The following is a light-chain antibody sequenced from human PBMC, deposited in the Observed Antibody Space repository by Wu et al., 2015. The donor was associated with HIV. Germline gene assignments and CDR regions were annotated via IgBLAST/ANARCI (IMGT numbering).Light chain of an antibody. V-gene: IGKV3-11*01. Sequence: EIVLTQSPATQSLSPGERATLSCRASQSINSDLAWYQQKPGQAPRLLIYAAYNRATGIPARFSGSGSGTDFTLTISSLEPEDFAVYYCQQRSNWPTFGGGTKVEIK. CDR1: QSINSD. CDR3: QQRSNWPT. J-gene: IGKJ4*01. CDR2: AAY.